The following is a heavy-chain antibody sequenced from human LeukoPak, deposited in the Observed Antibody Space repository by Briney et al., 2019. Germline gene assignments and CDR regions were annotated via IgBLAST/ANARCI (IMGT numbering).Heavy chain of an antibody. Sequence: SETLSLTCTVSGGSISSHYWSWIRQPPGKGLEWIGYIYYSGSTNYNPSLKSRVTISVDTSKNQFSLKLSSVTAADTAVYYCALVVPAANYYYYMDVWGKGTTVTVSS. CDR2: IYYSGST. D-gene: IGHD2-2*01. V-gene: IGHV4-59*11. CDR1: GGSISSHY. CDR3: ALVVPAANYYYYMDV. J-gene: IGHJ6*03.